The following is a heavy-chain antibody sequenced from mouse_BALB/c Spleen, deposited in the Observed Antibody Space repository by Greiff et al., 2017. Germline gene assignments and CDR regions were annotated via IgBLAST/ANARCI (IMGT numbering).Heavy chain of an antibody. CDR3: ARYWYFDV. CDR2: ISYSGST. CDR1: GYSITSDYA. Sequence: EVKLMESGPGLVKPSQSLSLTCTVTGYSITSDYAWNWIRQFPGNKLEWMGYISYSGSTSYNPSLKSRISITRDTSKNQFFLQLNSVTTEDTATYYCARYWYFDVWGAWTTVTVSS. J-gene: IGHJ1*01. V-gene: IGHV3-2*02.